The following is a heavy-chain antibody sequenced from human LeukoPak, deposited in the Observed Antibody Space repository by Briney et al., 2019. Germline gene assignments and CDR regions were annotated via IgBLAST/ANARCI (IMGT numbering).Heavy chain of an antibody. CDR1: GFTFSSYA. V-gene: IGHV3-23*01. D-gene: IGHD6-13*01. J-gene: IGHJ5*02. Sequence: GGSLRLSCAASGFTFSSYAMSWVRQAPGKGLEWVSAISGSGGSTYYADSVKGRFTISRDNSKNTLYLQMNSLRAEDTAVYYCAKDRTRIAAAAPNWFDPWGQGTLVTVSS. CDR2: ISGSGGST. CDR3: AKDRTRIAAAAPNWFDP.